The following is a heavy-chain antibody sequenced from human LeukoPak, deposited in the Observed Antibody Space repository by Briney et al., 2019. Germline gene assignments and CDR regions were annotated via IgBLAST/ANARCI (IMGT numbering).Heavy chain of an antibody. CDR1: GGSFSGYY. J-gene: IGHJ3*02. Sequence: PSETLSLTCAVYGGSFSGYYWSWIRQPPGKGLEWIGEINHSGSTNYNPSLKSRVTISVDTSKNQFSLKLSSVTAADTAVYYCASGRYSGYDYRAFDIWGQGTMVTVSS. V-gene: IGHV4-34*01. D-gene: IGHD5-12*01. CDR3: ASGRYSGYDYRAFDI. CDR2: INHSGST.